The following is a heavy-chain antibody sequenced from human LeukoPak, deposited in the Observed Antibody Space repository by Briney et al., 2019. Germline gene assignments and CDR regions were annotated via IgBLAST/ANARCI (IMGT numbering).Heavy chain of an antibody. V-gene: IGHV4-4*07. Sequence: SETLSLTCTVSGGSISSYYWSWIRQPAGKGLEWIGRIYSSGSTNYNPSLKSRVTMPLDTSKNQFSLKLSSATAADTAVYYCARDGIFCTNGVCYTRWYFDLWGRGTLVTVSS. J-gene: IGHJ2*01. CDR1: GGSISSYY. D-gene: IGHD2-8*01. CDR2: IYSSGST. CDR3: ARDGIFCTNGVCYTRWYFDL.